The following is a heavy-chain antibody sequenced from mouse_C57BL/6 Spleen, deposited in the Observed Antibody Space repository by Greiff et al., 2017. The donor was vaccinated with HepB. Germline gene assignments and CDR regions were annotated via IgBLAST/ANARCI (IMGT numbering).Heavy chain of an antibody. V-gene: IGHV7-1*01. CDR3: ARDAFYSNYGYFDV. CDR1: GFTFSDFY. Sequence: EVHLVESGGGLVQSGRSLRLSCATSGFTFSDFYMEWVRQAPGKGLEWIAASRNKANDYTTEYSASVKGRFIVSRDTSQSILYLQMNALRAEDTAIYYCARDAFYSNYGYFDVWGTGTTVTVSS. CDR2: SRNKANDYTT. D-gene: IGHD2-5*01. J-gene: IGHJ1*03.